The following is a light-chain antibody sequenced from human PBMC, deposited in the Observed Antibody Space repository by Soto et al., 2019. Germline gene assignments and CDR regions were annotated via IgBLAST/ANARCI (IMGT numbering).Light chain of an antibody. CDR2: GIS. Sequence: EIVLTQSPGTLSLSPGERATLSCRASHTISSSYLAWYQQKPGQAPRLLMYGISRRASGIPDRFSGSGSGTDFTLTITRLEAEHFAVYYCQQYVTSSPRTFGQGTKVEIK. CDR1: HTISSSY. CDR3: QQYVTSSPRT. V-gene: IGKV3-20*01. J-gene: IGKJ1*01.